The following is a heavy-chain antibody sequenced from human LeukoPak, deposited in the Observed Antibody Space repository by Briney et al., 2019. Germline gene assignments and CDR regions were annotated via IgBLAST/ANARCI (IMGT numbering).Heavy chain of an antibody. Sequence: SVKVSCKASGGTFSNSAISWVRQAPGQGLEWVGQVIPIYGAANYAHRFQDRVTITSDESTSTASMELSSLTSEDTAMYYCARGGRLYDSGRYSVFADFDIWGQGTMVTVSS. V-gene: IGHV1-69*13. CDR1: GGTFSNSA. CDR2: VIPIYGAA. J-gene: IGHJ3*02. D-gene: IGHD3-22*01. CDR3: ARGGRLYDSGRYSVFADFDI.